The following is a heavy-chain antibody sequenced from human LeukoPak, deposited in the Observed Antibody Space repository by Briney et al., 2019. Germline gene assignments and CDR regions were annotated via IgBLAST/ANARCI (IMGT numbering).Heavy chain of an antibody. J-gene: IGHJ6*02. V-gene: IGHV3-11*01. Sequence: GGSLRLSCAASGFTFNNHYMSWIRQAPGKGLEWVPYISNTGNTMDYADSMKGRFTISRDNAKNSLYLQMNSLRAEDTAVYYCARGHWGLDVWGQGTTVTVSS. CDR1: GFTFNNHY. D-gene: IGHD7-27*01. CDR3: ARGHWGLDV. CDR2: ISNTGNTM.